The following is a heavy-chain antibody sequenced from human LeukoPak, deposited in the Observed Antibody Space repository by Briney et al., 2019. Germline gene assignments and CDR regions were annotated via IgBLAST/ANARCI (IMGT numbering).Heavy chain of an antibody. J-gene: IGHJ4*02. CDR1: GFTFSSYA. CDR3: ARGLDDYYDSSGYHS. Sequence: GGSLRLSCAASGFTFSSYAMHWVRQAPGKGLEYVSAISSNGGSTYYANSVKGRFTISRDNSKNTLYLQMGSLRAEDMAVYYCARGLDDYYDSSGYHSWGQGTLVTVSS. V-gene: IGHV3-64*01. D-gene: IGHD3-22*01. CDR2: ISSNGGST.